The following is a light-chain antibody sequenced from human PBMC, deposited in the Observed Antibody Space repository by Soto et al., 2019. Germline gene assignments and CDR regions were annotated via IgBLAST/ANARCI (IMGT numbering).Light chain of an antibody. CDR1: QNINSY. Sequence: DIRMTQSPSSLSASVGDRVTLTCRASQNINSYSNWYQHKPGRAPKVLVYGASSLPSGVPSRFSGSGSGTEFTFTISSLQPEDFATYYCQQSHNAPLTFGGGTKVE. CDR2: GAS. J-gene: IGKJ4*01. V-gene: IGKV1-39*01. CDR3: QQSHNAPLT.